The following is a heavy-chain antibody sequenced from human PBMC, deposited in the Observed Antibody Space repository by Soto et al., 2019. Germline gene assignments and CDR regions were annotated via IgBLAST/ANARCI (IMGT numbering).Heavy chain of an antibody. D-gene: IGHD3-10*01. CDR1: GFPFTTYG. CDR2: ISYDGSNR. J-gene: IGHJ4*02. V-gene: IGHV3-30*03. CDR3: VGGQYYFDY. Sequence: QVQLVESGGGVVQPGRSLRLSCAASGFPFTTYGMHWVREGPGKGQEWVAVISYDGSNRYYADSVKGRFTISRDNSKNTLYLQMNDLRPEDTALYYCVGGQYYFDYRGQGTLVTVSS.